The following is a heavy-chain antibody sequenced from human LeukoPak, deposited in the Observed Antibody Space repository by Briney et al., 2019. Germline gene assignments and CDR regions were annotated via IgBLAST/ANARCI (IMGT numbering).Heavy chain of an antibody. D-gene: IGHD2-15*01. Sequence: GGSLRLSCAASGFTFSSYAIHWVRQAPGKGLEWVAVISYDGSNKYYADSVKGRFTISRDNSKNTLYLQMNSLRAEDTAVYYCARGFYSYCSGGSCYRDGFDIWGQGTMVTVSS. CDR2: ISYDGSNK. J-gene: IGHJ3*02. CDR3: ARGFYSYCSGGSCYRDGFDI. V-gene: IGHV3-30-3*01. CDR1: GFTFSSYA.